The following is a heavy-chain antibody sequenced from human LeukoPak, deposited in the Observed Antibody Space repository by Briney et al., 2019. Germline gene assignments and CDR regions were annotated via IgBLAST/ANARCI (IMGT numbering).Heavy chain of an antibody. V-gene: IGHV3-23*01. CDR1: GFTLSSYA. CDR3: AKQIFGVVIGPAFDY. D-gene: IGHD3-3*01. CDR2: ISGSNTRT. Sequence: PGGSLRLSCAASGFTLSSYAMSWVRQAPGKGLEWVSAISGSNTRTYYADSVKGRFTISRDNSKNILYLQMNSLGAEDTAVYYCAKQIFGVVIGPAFDYWGQGILVTVSS. J-gene: IGHJ4*02.